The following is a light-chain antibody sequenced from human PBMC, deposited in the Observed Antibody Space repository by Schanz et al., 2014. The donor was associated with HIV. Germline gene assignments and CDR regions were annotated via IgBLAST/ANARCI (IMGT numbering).Light chain of an antibody. CDR3: QQTYSIPWT. J-gene: IGKJ1*01. Sequence: AIRMTQSPSSFSASTGDRVTITCRASQDISSYLAWYQQKPGKAPKLLIYAASSLQSGVPSRFSGHGSGTDFTLTISSLQPEDFATYFCQQTYSIPWTFGQGTKVDVK. V-gene: IGKV1-8*01. CDR1: QDISSY. CDR2: AAS.